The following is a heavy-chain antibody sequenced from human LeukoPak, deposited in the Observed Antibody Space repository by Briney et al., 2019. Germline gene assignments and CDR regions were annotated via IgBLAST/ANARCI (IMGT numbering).Heavy chain of an antibody. Sequence: GGSLRLSCAASGFTFSTYGMSWVRQAPGKGLEWVSAISASGGHTYYADSVKGRFTISRDSSKNTLYLQMNSLRADDTALYYCAKDRVGSCSTTSCPIDYWGQGTLVTVSS. D-gene: IGHD2-2*01. CDR3: AKDRVGSCSTTSCPIDY. CDR1: GFTFSTYG. CDR2: ISASGGHT. V-gene: IGHV3-23*01. J-gene: IGHJ4*02.